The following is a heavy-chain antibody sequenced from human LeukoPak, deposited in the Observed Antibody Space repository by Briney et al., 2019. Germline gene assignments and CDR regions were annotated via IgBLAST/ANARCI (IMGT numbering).Heavy chain of an antibody. CDR2: IYYSGST. J-gene: IGHJ4*02. D-gene: IGHD6-13*01. CDR3: ACLIPSVSWYGPYYFDY. Sequence: PSETLSLTCTVSGGSISSYYWSWIRQPPGKGLEWIGYIYYSGSTNYNPSLKSRVTISVDTPKNQFSLKLSSVTAADTAVYYCACLIPSVSWYGPYYFDYWGQGTLVTVSS. CDR1: GGSISSYY. V-gene: IGHV4-59*01.